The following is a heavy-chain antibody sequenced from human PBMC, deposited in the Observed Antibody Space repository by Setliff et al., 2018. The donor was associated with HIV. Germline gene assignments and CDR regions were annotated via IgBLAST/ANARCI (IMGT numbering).Heavy chain of an antibody. CDR1: GFTFSDYW. Sequence: PGGSLRLSCAASGFTFSDYWMCWVRQAPGKGLEWVANIGQDGSEKNYVDSVKGRFTISGDNAKHSMDLQMNSLRAEDTAVYYCARDYYDSSGYYLLDAFDIWGQGTMVTVSS. V-gene: IGHV3-7*03. J-gene: IGHJ3*02. CDR2: IGQDGSEK. CDR3: ARDYYDSSGYYLLDAFDI. D-gene: IGHD3-22*01.